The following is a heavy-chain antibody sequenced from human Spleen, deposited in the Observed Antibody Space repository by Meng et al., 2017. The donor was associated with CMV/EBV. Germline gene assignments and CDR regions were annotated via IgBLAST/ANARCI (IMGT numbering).Heavy chain of an antibody. CDR3: ARITVSGGGVDM. CDR2: IYYSGNT. CDR1: GGSISTSFYY. V-gene: IGHV4-39*07. Sequence: SETLSLTCFVSGGSISTSFYYWGWIRQSTGKGLEWIGSIYYSGNTYLNPSLKSRVTISVDTSKKQASLKLSSVTAADTAVYYCARITVSGGGVDMWGQGTLVTVSS. J-gene: IGHJ1*01. D-gene: IGHD3-10*02.